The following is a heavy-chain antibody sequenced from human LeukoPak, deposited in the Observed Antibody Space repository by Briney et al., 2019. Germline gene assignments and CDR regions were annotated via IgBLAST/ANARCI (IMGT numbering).Heavy chain of an antibody. D-gene: IGHD1-26*01. J-gene: IGHJ4*02. V-gene: IGHV1-18*01. Sequence: ASVKVSCKASGYTFTSYGISWVRQAPGQGLEWMGWISAYNGNTNYAQKLQGRVTMTTDTSTSTVYMELRSLRSDDTAVYYCARGPRYSGSYPNDYWGQGTLVTVSS. CDR1: GYTFTSYG. CDR2: ISAYNGNT. CDR3: ARGPRYSGSYPNDY.